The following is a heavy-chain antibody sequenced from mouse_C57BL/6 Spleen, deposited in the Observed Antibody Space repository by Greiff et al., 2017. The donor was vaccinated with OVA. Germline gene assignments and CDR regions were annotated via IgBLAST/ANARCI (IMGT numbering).Heavy chain of an antibody. Sequence: LVKPGASVKISCKASGHSFTDYNMKWVKQSNGKSLEWIGVINPNYGTTSYNQKFKGKATLTVDQSSSTAYIELNSLTSKDSAVYYCARGGFYAMDYWGQGTSVTVSS. J-gene: IGHJ4*01. CDR1: GHSFTDYN. CDR3: ARGGFYAMDY. V-gene: IGHV1-39*01. CDR2: INPNYGTT.